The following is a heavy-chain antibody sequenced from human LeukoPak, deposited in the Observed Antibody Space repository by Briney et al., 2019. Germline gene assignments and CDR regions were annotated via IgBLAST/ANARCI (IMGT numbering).Heavy chain of an antibody. CDR1: GYTFTGYY. CDR3: ARLTDSSGYSSREFDY. V-gene: IGHV1-46*01. Sequence: ASVKVSCKASGYTFTGYYMHWVRQAPGQGLEWMGIINPSGGSTSYAQKFQGRVTMTRDMSTSTVYMELSSLRSEDTAVYYCARLTDSSGYSSREFDYWGQGTLVTVSS. CDR2: INPSGGST. D-gene: IGHD3-22*01. J-gene: IGHJ4*02.